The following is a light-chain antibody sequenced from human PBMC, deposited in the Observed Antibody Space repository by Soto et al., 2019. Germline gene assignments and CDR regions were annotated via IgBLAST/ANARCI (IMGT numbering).Light chain of an antibody. J-gene: IGKJ1*01. CDR1: QSISSY. V-gene: IGKV1-39*01. Sequence: DIRMTQSPSSLSASVGDRVTITCRASQSISSYLNWYQQKPGKAPKLLIYAASSLQSGVPSRFSGSGSGTDFTLTISSLQPEDFATYYCQQGRTFGQGTKVDIK. CDR3: QQGRT. CDR2: AAS.